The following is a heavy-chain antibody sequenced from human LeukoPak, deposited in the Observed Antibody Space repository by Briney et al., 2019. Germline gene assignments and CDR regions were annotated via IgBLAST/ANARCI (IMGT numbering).Heavy chain of an antibody. V-gene: IGHV4-59*08. Sequence: SGGSLRLSCAGSGFTFSTYWMSWVRQAPGKGLEWIGYIYYSGSTNYNPSLKSRVTMSLDTSKSQFSLNLSSVTAADTAVYYCARQGYYDTSGHYYMDVWDKGTTVTVSS. CDR2: IYYSGST. D-gene: IGHD3-22*01. CDR3: ARQGYYDTSGHYYMDV. J-gene: IGHJ6*03. CDR1: GFTFSTYW.